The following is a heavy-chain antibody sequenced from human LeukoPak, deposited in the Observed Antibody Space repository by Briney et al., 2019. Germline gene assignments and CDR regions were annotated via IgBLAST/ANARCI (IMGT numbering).Heavy chain of an antibody. Sequence: SETLYLTCDAYGGSFSGYYWSWIRQPPGKGLEWIGEINHSGSTNYNPSLKSRVTISVDTSKNQFSLKLSSVTAADTAVYYCARGRSGGGKPSYYYYMDVWGKGTTVTVSS. J-gene: IGHJ6*03. D-gene: IGHD2-15*01. V-gene: IGHV4-34*01. CDR3: ARGRSGGGKPSYYYYMDV. CDR2: INHSGST. CDR1: GGSFSGYY.